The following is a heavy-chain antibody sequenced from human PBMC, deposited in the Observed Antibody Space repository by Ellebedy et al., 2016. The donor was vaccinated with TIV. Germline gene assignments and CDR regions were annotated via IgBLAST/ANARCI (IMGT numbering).Heavy chain of an antibody. J-gene: IGHJ4*02. D-gene: IGHD2-21*02. CDR3: ARGRGGSYSIPFDY. CDR1: GGSITSHY. CDR2: IHHRGST. V-gene: IGHV4-59*11. Sequence: SETLSLTXTVSGGSITSHYWSWIRQPPGKGLEWIGYIHHRGSTNDNPSLKSRVTISLDTSRKQFSLKLKYVTAADTAVYYCARGRGGSYSIPFDYWGQGSLVTVSS.